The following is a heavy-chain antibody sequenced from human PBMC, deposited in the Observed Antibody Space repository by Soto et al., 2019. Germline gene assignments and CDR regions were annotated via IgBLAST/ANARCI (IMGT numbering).Heavy chain of an antibody. V-gene: IGHV4-59*01. CDR3: ARYYDFWSGHYYYYYGMDV. D-gene: IGHD3-3*01. Sequence: ETLSLTCTVSGGSISSYYWSWIRQPPGKGLEWIGYIYYSGSTNYNPSLKSRVTISVDTSKNQFSLKLSSVTAADTAVYYCARYYDFWSGHYYYYYGMDVWGQGTTVTVSS. CDR2: IYYSGST. J-gene: IGHJ6*02. CDR1: GGSISSYY.